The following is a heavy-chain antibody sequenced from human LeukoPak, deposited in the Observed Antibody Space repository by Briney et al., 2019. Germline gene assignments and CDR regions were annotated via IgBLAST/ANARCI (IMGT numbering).Heavy chain of an antibody. D-gene: IGHD2-2*01. J-gene: IGHJ6*04. V-gene: IGHV4-59*01. CDR2: IYYSGST. Sequence: SETLSLTCTVSGGPISSCYWSWIRHPPGKGLEWRGYIYYSGSTNYNTSLKSRVTISVDTSKNQFSLKLSSVTAADTAVYYCARERVVPAASYYYYGMDVWGKGTTVTVSS. CDR1: GGPISSCY. CDR3: ARERVVPAASYYYYGMDV.